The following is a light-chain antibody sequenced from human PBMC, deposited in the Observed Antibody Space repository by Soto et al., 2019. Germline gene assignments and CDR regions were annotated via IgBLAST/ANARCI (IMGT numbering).Light chain of an antibody. CDR3: SSYTISSTYV. CDR1: SSDVGGYTY. J-gene: IGLJ1*01. Sequence: QSALTQPASVSGSPGQSITISCTGTSSDVGGYTYVSWYQQHPGKAPKLMIFDVSNRPSGVSNRFSGSKSGNTASLTISGLQADDEADYYCSSYTISSTYVFGTGIKLTVL. V-gene: IGLV2-14*01. CDR2: DVS.